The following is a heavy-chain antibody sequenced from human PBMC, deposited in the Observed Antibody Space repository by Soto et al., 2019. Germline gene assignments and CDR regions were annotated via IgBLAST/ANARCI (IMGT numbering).Heavy chain of an antibody. D-gene: IGHD3-9*01. CDR3: AKVDRAFDFFEY. Sequence: EVQLLESGGGLVQPGGSLRLSCAASGFTFGSYAMSWIRQAPGKGLEWVSVITGRGPTTYYGDSVKGRFTVSRDNSKNTLYLQMNSLRVDDTAVYYCAKVDRAFDFFEYWGQGTLLTVSS. CDR2: ITGRGPTT. J-gene: IGHJ4*02. V-gene: IGHV3-23*01. CDR1: GFTFGSYA.